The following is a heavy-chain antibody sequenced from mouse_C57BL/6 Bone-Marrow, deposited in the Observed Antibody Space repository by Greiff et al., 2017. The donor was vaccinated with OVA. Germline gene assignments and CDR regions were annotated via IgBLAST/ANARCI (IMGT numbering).Heavy chain of an antibody. CDR3: ARDVDSSGSAWFAY. V-gene: IGHV5-4*01. CDR2: ISDGGSYT. CDR1: GFTFSSYA. D-gene: IGHD3-2*02. J-gene: IGHJ3*01. Sequence: EVNVVESGGGLVKPGGSLKLSCAASGFTFSSYAMSWVRQTPEKRLEWVATISDGGSYTYYPDNVKGRFTISRDNAKNNLYLQMSHLKSEDTAMYYCARDVDSSGSAWFAYWGQGTLVTVSA.